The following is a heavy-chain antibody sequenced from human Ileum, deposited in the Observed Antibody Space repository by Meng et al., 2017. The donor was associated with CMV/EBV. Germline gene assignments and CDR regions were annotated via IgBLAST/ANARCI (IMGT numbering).Heavy chain of an antibody. CDR3: ARASYYDSSYFDN. Sequence: QVQMPESGPGLVKPSQTLSLTCPVSGDSISSSYYYWGWIRQPPGKGLEWIGYIHYSGSTYYNPSLKSRVTISEDTSKNQFSLKLNAVTAADTAVYYCARASYYDSSYFDNWGQGTLVTVSS. J-gene: IGHJ4*02. V-gene: IGHV4-30-4*08. CDR2: IHYSGST. CDR1: GDSISSSYYY. D-gene: IGHD3-22*01.